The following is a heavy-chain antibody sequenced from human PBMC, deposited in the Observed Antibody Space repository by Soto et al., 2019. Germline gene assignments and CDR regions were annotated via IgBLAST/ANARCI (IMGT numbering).Heavy chain of an antibody. CDR2: ISSSSSTI. J-gene: IGHJ6*02. CDR3: ARVIRYFDWLLYGMDV. D-gene: IGHD3-9*01. Sequence: EVQLVESGGGLVQPGGSLRLSCAASGFTFSSYSMNWVRQAPGKGLEWVSYISSSSSTIYYADSVKGRFTISRDNAKNSLYLQMNSRRDEDTAVYYCARVIRYFDWLLYGMDVWGQGTTVTVSS. V-gene: IGHV3-48*02. CDR1: GFTFSSYS.